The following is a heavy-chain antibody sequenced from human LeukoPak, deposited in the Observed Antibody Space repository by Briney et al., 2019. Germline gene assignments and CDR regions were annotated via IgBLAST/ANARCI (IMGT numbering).Heavy chain of an antibody. J-gene: IGHJ4*02. CDR3: ASPAVAGHFDY. V-gene: IGHV1-18*01. CDR2: IRAYNGNT. Sequence: GASVKVSCKASGYTFTSYGISWVRQAPGQGLEWMGWIRAYNGNTNYAQKLQGRVTMTTDTSTSTAYMELRSLRSDDTAVYYCASPAVAGHFDYWGQGTLVTVSS. D-gene: IGHD6-19*01. CDR1: GYTFTSYG.